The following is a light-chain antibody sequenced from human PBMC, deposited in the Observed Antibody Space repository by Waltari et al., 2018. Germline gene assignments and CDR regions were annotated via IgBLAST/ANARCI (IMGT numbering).Light chain of an antibody. CDR1: SGSLSSTSY. J-gene: IGLJ3*02. V-gene: IGLV8-61*01. CDR3: LLYMGSGIWV. Sequence: QTVVTHEPPLSVSPGGTVTLTCALSSGSLSSTSYHSCYQQSPGQTPRTLVYKANNRSSGVPDRFSGSVLGNKAVLIITGAQAEDESTYYCLLYMGSGIWVFGGGTKLTVL. CDR2: KAN.